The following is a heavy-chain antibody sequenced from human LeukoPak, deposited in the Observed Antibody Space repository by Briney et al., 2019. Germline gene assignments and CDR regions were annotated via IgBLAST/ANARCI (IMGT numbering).Heavy chain of an antibody. D-gene: IGHD2-2*01. J-gene: IGHJ4*02. Sequence: ASVKVSCKASGYIFTSYGISWVRQAPGQGLEWMGRSSYNGNTNYAQNLQGRVTMTTDTSTSTAYMELRSLRSDDTAVYYCARDSLIPPARSLDYWGQGTLVTVSS. V-gene: IGHV1-18*01. CDR3: ARDSLIPPARSLDY. CDR1: GYIFTSYG. CDR2: SSYNGNT.